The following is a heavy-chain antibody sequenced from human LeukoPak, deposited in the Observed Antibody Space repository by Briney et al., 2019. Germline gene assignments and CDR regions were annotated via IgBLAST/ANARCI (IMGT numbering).Heavy chain of an antibody. V-gene: IGHV3-49*03. CDR1: GFTFGDYA. CDR2: ISRKGYGGTT. D-gene: IGHD3-3*01. Sequence: GGSLTLTCTASGFTFGDYARSWFRQAPGKGLEGVGFISRKGYGGTTEYAASVKGRFTFSRDDSKSIAYLQMNNLKAEDTAVYFCTRGSYESWSGFDYWGQGTLVAVSS. J-gene: IGHJ4*02. CDR3: TRGSYESWSGFDY.